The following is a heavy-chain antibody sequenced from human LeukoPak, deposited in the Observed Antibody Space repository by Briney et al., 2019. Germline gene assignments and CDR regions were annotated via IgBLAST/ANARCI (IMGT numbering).Heavy chain of an antibody. Sequence: ASVKVSCKASGGTFIRYAISWVPPAPGQGLEWMGGIIPIFGTANYAQKFQGKVTITTDESTSTAYMELSSLRSEDAAVYYCARGLIEMATKDWGQGTLVTVSS. CDR2: IIPIFGTA. CDR3: ARGLIEMATKD. D-gene: IGHD5-24*01. V-gene: IGHV1-69*05. J-gene: IGHJ4*02. CDR1: GGTFIRYA.